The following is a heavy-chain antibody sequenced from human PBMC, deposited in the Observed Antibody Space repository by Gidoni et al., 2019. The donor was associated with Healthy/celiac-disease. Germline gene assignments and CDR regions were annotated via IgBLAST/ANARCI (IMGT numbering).Heavy chain of an antibody. Sequence: QVQLVESGGGLVKPGGSLRLSCVASGFTFSDYYITWIRQAPGKGLEWVAYISNSGYTIYYADSVKGRFTISRDNAKNSLYLQMNSLRAEDTAVYYCARRGSTRYYGMDVWGQGTTVTVS. CDR2: ISNSGYTI. D-gene: IGHD5-12*01. J-gene: IGHJ6*02. CDR1: GFTFSDYY. CDR3: ARRGSTRYYGMDV. V-gene: IGHV3-11*04.